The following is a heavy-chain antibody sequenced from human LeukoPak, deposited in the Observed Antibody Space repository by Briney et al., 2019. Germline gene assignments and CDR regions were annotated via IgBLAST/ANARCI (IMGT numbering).Heavy chain of an antibody. D-gene: IGHD1-26*01. Sequence: GGSLRLSCTASGFAFSSYWMHWVRLTPGKGLVWVPRINSDGGTTNYADSVKGRFTISRDNAKNTLYLQISSLRAEDTAVYFCARSIVGATTWFDYWGQGTLVAVSS. CDR2: INSDGGTT. J-gene: IGHJ4*02. CDR3: ARSIVGATTWFDY. CDR1: GFAFSSYW. V-gene: IGHV3-74*01.